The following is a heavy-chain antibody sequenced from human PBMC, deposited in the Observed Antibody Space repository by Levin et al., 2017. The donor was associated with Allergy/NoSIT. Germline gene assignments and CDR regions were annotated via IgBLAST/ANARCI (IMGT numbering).Heavy chain of an antibody. D-gene: IGHD2-15*01. CDR1: GGTFSSYA. CDR2: IIPIFGTA. J-gene: IGHJ6*03. Sequence: PAASVKVSCKASGGTFSSYAISWVRQAPGQGLEWMGGIIPIFGTANYAQKFQGRVTITADKSTSTAYMELSSLRSEDTAVYYCARGNGYCSGGSCYSKSYYYYYMDVWGKGTTVTVSS. CDR3: ARGNGYCSGGSCYSKSYYYYYMDV. V-gene: IGHV1-69*06.